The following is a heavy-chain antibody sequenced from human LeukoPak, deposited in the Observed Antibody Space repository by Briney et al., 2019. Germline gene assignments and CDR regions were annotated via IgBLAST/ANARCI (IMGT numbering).Heavy chain of an antibody. CDR3: AKEIVGAPTPGAY. CDR1: TDSITSNW. CDR2: VHKSGST. D-gene: IGHD1-26*01. V-gene: IGHV4-4*02. Sequence: PSETLSLTCAVPTDSITSNWGSWVRQPPGKGLEWIGEVHKSGSTNYYPSLQSRVTISIDKSKNQIARELTSVTAADAAVYYCAKEIVGAPTPGAYWGQGILVTVSS. J-gene: IGHJ4*02.